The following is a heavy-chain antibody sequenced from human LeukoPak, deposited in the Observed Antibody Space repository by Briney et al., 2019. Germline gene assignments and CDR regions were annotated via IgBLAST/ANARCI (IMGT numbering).Heavy chain of an antibody. Sequence: AGSLTLSCAASGFTFSSYSMNWVRQAPGKGLEWVSYFSTRSSTISYADSVKGRFAISRDNAKNSLYLQMNSLRDEDTAVYYCARDQDYGFDYWGQGPLVPVSS. V-gene: IGHV3-48*02. CDR2: FSTRSSTI. CDR1: GFTFSSYS. D-gene: IGHD4-17*01. CDR3: ARDQDYGFDY. J-gene: IGHJ4*02.